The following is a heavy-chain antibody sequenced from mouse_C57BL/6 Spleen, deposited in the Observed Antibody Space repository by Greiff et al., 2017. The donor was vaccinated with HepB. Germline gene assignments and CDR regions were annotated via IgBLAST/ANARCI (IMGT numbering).Heavy chain of an antibody. J-gene: IGHJ2*01. CDR3: ARSRATVVATPDY. D-gene: IGHD1-1*01. CDR2: IDPSDSYT. Sequence: QVQLQQPGAELVKPGASVKLSCKASGYTFTSYWMQWVKQRPGQGLEWIGEIDPSDSYTNYNQKFKGKATLTVDTSSSTAYMKLSSLTSEDSAVYYCARSRATVVATPDYWGQGTTLTVSS. CDR1: GYTFTSYW. V-gene: IGHV1-50*01.